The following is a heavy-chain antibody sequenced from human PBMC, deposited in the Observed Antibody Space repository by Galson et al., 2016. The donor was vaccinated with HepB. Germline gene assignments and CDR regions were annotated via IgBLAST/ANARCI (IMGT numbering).Heavy chain of an antibody. Sequence: SLRLSCAASGITPRGYAMNWVRQAPGKGLDWVSCISRGGTYTYYAASVTGRFTVSRDNAKNSLYLQMNNLRAEDTAVYYCAKEGAYSGGYFSHWYFDLWGRGTVVTGAS. J-gene: IGHJ2*01. CDR2: ISRGGTYT. CDR3: AKEGAYSGGYFSHWYFDL. V-gene: IGHV3-21*04. D-gene: IGHD1-26*01. CDR1: GITPRGYA.